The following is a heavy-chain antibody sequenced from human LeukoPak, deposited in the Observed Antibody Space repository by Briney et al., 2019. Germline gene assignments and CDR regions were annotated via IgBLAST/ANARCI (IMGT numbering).Heavy chain of an antibody. Sequence: GSLRLSCAASGFTFSSYVIHWVRQAPGKGLQWVSYISSTSDTIYYADSVKGRFTISRDNAKNSLYLQMKRLRDEDTATYFCARGSILARGLLDFWGQGTMVTVSS. V-gene: IGHV3-48*02. D-gene: IGHD6-6*01. CDR3: ARGSILARGLLDF. J-gene: IGHJ3*01. CDR2: ISSTSDTI. CDR1: GFTFSSYV.